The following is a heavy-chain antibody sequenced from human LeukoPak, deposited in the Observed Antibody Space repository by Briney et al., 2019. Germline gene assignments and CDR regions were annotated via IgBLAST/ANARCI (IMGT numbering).Heavy chain of an antibody. D-gene: IGHD2-15*01. CDR2: IRSSSSAI. V-gene: IGHV3-48*04. J-gene: IGHJ6*03. CDR3: ARVLRYCSGGNCYSGGLGYMDV. Sequence: GGSLRLSCAVSGFTFSSHSMSWVRQAPGKGLEWVSYIRSSSSAIYYADSVKGRFTISRDNAKNSLFLQMNSLRAEDTAVYYCARVLRYCSGGNCYSGGLGYMDVWGKGTTVTISS. CDR1: GFTFSSHS.